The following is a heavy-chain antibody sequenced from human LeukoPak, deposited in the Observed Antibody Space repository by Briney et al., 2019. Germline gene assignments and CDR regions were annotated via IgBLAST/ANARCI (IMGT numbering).Heavy chain of an antibody. V-gene: IGHV1-69*01. CDR1: GDTFSNYA. CDR3: ARPGPYDFWSGYYIPLDY. J-gene: IGHJ4*02. D-gene: IGHD3-3*01. Sequence: SVKVSCKASGDTFSNYAINWVRQAPGQGLEWMGGIIPIFGTANYAQKFQGRVTITADESTSTAYMELSSLRSEDTAVYYCARPGPYDFWSGYYIPLDYWGQGTLVTVSS. CDR2: IIPIFGTA.